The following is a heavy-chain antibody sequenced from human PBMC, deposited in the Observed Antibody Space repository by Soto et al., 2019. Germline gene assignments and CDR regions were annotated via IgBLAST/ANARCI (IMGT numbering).Heavy chain of an antibody. D-gene: IGHD5-12*01. V-gene: IGHV3-30-3*01. CDR2: ISYDGSNK. Sequence: GGSLRLSCAASGFTFSSYAMHWVRQAPGKGLEWVAVISYDGSNKYYADSVKGRFTISRDNSKNTLYLQMNSLRAEDTAVYYCARGRDGYTADAFDIWGQGTMVTVSS. CDR3: ARGRDGYTADAFDI. CDR1: GFTFSSYA. J-gene: IGHJ3*02.